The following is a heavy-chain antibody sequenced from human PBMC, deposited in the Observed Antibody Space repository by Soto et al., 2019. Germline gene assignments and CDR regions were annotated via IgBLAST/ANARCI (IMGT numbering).Heavy chain of an antibody. V-gene: IGHV5-10-1*01. D-gene: IGHD6-6*01. Sequence: LGESLKISCKGSGYSFTSYWISWVRQMPGKGLEWMGRIDPSDSYTNYSPSFQGHVTISADKSISTAYLQWSSLKASDTAMYYCARQKIAARPYYYYGMDVWGQGTTVTVS. J-gene: IGHJ6*02. CDR1: GYSFTSYW. CDR2: IDPSDSYT. CDR3: ARQKIAARPYYYYGMDV.